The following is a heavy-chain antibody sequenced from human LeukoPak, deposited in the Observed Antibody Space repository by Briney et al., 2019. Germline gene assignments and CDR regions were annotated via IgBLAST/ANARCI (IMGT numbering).Heavy chain of an antibody. CDR2: FSGGDGSP. V-gene: IGHV3-23*01. J-gene: IGHJ4*02. Sequence: PGGSLRLSCVASGFTFSSYAMTWFRQAPGKGLEWVSSFSGGDGSPYHADSVKGRFTISRDNSKSTLYLQMNSLRAEDTAIYYCAKNGWLRPSGLWGDYWGQGALVTVSS. D-gene: IGHD5-12*01. CDR3: AKNGWLRPSGLWGDY. CDR1: GFTFSSYA.